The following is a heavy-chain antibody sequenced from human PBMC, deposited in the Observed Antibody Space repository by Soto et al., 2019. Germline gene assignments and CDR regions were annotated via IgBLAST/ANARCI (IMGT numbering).Heavy chain of an antibody. CDR1: GGSISSSSYY. J-gene: IGHJ2*01. Sequence: SETLSLTCTVSGGSISSSSYYWGWIRQPPGKGLEWIGSIYYSGSTYYNPSLKSRVTISVDTSKNQFSLKLSSVTAADTAVYYCARFRRGYWYFDLWGRGTLVTVSS. CDR2: IYYSGST. CDR3: ARFRRGYWYFDL. V-gene: IGHV4-39*01.